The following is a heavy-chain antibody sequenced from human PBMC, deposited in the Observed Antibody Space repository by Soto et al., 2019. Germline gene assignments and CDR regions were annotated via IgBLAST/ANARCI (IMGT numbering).Heavy chain of an antibody. CDR2: IHHSGTT. CDR1: DSSINSNYY. Sequence: SETLSLTCGVSDSSINSNYYWLWIRQPPGKGLEWIGAIHHSGTTYYTPSLTSRDTISMDMSKTHFSLRLTSVTAADTAIYYCARGLYGGKFDYWGQGTPVTVPS. J-gene: IGHJ4*02. CDR3: ARGLYGGKFDY. V-gene: IGHV4-38-2*01. D-gene: IGHD4-17*01.